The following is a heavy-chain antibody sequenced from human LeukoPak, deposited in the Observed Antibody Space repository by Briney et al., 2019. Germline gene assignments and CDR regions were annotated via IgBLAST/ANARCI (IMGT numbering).Heavy chain of an antibody. Sequence: WETLSLTCTVSGGSISSYYWTWIRQTPGKGLEWIGFIHYTGRTNYNPSLKSRVTISVDTSKSQFSLELTSVTAADTAVYYCAGSPAVTTNDYWGQGTLVTVFS. CDR3: AGSPAVTTNDY. D-gene: IGHD4-17*01. CDR2: IHYTGRT. CDR1: GGSISSYY. V-gene: IGHV4-59*01. J-gene: IGHJ4*02.